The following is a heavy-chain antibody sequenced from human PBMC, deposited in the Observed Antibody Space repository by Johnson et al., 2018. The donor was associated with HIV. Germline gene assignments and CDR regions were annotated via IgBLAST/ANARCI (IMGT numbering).Heavy chain of an antibody. CDR3: APIAAHHDAFDI. CDR1: GFTVSSNY. Sequence: EQLVESGGGLVQPGGSLRLSCAASGFTVSSNYMSWVRQAPGKGLEWVSLIYSGSSTYHVDSVKGRFTISRDNSKNTLFLQMNSLRAEDTAVYYCAPIAAHHDAFDIWGQGTMVTVSS. CDR2: IYSGSST. V-gene: IGHV3-66*02. J-gene: IGHJ3*02. D-gene: IGHD6-6*01.